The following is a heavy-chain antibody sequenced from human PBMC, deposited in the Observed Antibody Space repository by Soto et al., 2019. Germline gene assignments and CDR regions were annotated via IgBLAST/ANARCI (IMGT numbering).Heavy chain of an antibody. V-gene: IGHV1-18*01. CDR2: ISAYNGNT. CDR3: ARDNKCYAERYNRYAP. D-gene: IGHD1-26*01. J-gene: IGHJ5*02. Sequence: GASVKVSCKASGYTFTSYGISWVRQAPGQGLEWMGWISAYNGNTNYAQKLQGRVTMTTDTSTSTAYMELRSLRSDDTAVYYCARDNKCYAERYNRYAPWGQGTPVTVSS. CDR1: GYTFTSYG.